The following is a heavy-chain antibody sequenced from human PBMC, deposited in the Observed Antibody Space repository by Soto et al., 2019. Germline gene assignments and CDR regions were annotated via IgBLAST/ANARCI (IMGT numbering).Heavy chain of an antibody. CDR1: GYSFRTYF. CDR3: ARDSNRAAAGTGRFDP. D-gene: IGHD6-13*01. V-gene: IGHV1-46*01. CDR2: INPSGGRT. Sequence: QVQLLQSGAEVKKPGASVNISCKASGYSFRTYFIHWVRQAPGQGLEWMGVINPSGGRTKYAQRFQGRVVMTSDTSTGTVYMELSSLRSDDTAVYYCARDSNRAAAGTGRFDPWGQGSPVTVSS. J-gene: IGHJ5*02.